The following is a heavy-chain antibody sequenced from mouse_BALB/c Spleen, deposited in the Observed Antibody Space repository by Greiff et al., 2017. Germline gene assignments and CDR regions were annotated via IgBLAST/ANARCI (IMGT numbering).Heavy chain of an antibody. J-gene: IGHJ4*01. CDR3: ARGWLLHYYAMDY. V-gene: IGHV1-9*01. CDR1: GYTFSSYW. Sequence: QAQLQQSGAELMKPGASVKISCKATGYTFSSYWIEWVKQRPGHGLEWIGEILPGSGSTNYNEKFKGKATFTADTSSNTAYMQLSSLTSEDSAVYYCARGWLLHYYAMDYWGQGTSVTVSS. CDR2: ILPGSGST. D-gene: IGHD2-3*01.